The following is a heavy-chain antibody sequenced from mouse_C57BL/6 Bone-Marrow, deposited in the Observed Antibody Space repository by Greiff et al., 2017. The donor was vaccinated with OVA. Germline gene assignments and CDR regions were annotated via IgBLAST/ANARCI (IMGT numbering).Heavy chain of an antibody. Sequence: LVKPGASVKISCKASGYAFSSSWMNWVKQRPGKGLEWIGRIYPGDGDTNYNGKFKGKATLTADKSSSTAYMQLSSLTSEDSAVYFCAEGGYYGYFDVWGTGTTVTVSS. CDR2: IYPGDGDT. D-gene: IGHD1-1*02. CDR1: GYAFSSSW. J-gene: IGHJ1*03. V-gene: IGHV1-82*01. CDR3: AEGGYYGYFDV.